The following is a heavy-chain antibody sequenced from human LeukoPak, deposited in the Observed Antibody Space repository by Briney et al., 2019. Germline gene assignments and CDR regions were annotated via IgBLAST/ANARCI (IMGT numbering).Heavy chain of an antibody. CDR1: GFTFSSSE. Sequence: GRSLRLSCAASGFTFSSSEMTWVRQAPGKGLEWLSYIHSTGSPIYYADSVKGRFTISRDNAKNSLYLQMNSLRAEDTAVYYCARRVGGRGQGTLVTVSS. J-gene: IGHJ4*02. CDR3: ARRVGG. D-gene: IGHD3-10*01. V-gene: IGHV3-48*03. CDR2: IHSTGSPI.